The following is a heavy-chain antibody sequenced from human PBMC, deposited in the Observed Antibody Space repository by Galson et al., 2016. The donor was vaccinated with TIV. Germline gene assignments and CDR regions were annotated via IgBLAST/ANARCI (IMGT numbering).Heavy chain of an antibody. J-gene: IGHJ4*01. CDR2: IFYSGST. CDR3: ARHRYYGSGIAMGYYFDS. D-gene: IGHD3-10*01. V-gene: IGHV4-31*03. Sequence: TLSLTCTVSGGSISSGGYYWSWIRQHPGKGLEWIGYIFYSGSTYYNPSLKSRVTISVDTSKNQFSLRLSSVTAADTAVYYCARHRYYGSGIAMGYYFDSWGQGTLVTVSS. CDR1: GGSISSGGYY.